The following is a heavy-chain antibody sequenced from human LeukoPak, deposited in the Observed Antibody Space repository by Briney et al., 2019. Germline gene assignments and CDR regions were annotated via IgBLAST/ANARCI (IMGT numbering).Heavy chain of an antibody. CDR1: GYTFTGYY. Sequence: ASVKVSCKASGYTFTGYYMHWVRQAPGQGLEWMGWINPNSGGTNYAQKFQGRVTMTRDTSISTAYMELGRLRSDDTAVYYCARDLSYSSSWYLGHLDYWGQGTLVTVSS. J-gene: IGHJ4*02. V-gene: IGHV1-2*02. CDR2: INPNSGGT. D-gene: IGHD6-13*01. CDR3: ARDLSYSSSWYLGHLDY.